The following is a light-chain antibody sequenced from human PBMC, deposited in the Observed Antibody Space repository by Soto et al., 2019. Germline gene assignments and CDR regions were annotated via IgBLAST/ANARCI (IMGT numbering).Light chain of an antibody. V-gene: IGKV1-39*01. J-gene: IGKJ1*01. CDR2: TAY. CDR3: QQPSNTPWT. Sequence: DIQLTQAPSSLSASVGDRITITCRASQRISTYLNWYQQKPGKAPELVIYTAYSFESRVPSRFSGSGSGTQFTLTISCLQPEDLATYYCQQPSNTPWTFGQRTKVEI. CDR1: QRISTY.